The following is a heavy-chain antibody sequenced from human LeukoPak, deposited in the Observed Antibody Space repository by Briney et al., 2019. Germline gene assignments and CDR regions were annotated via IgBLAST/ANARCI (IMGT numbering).Heavy chain of an antibody. D-gene: IGHD3-16*02. V-gene: IGHV3-23*01. CDR2: ISGSLGST. J-gene: IGHJ4*02. CDR1: GFTFSSYW. Sequence: GGSLRLSCAASGFTFSSYWMSWVRQAPGKGLEWVSAISGSLGSTHYADSVEGRFTISRDNSKNTLYLQMNSVRAEDTAVYYCAKQSGSYRYFDYWGQGTLVTVSS. CDR3: AKQSGSYRYFDY.